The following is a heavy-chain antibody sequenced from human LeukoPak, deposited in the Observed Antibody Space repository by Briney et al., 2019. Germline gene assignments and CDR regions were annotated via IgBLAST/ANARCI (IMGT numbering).Heavy chain of an antibody. V-gene: IGHV3-23*01. CDR3: ARTLTARYSSSWYYGDAAFDI. Sequence: GRTLRLSCAASGFTFRSYGMSWVRQAPGKGLEWVSAISGSGGSTYYADSVKGRFTISRDNSKNTLYLQMNSLRAEDTAVYYCARTLTARYSSSWYYGDAAFDIWGEGRMVTVSS. CDR1: GFTFRSYG. CDR2: ISGSGGST. D-gene: IGHD6-13*01. J-gene: IGHJ3*02.